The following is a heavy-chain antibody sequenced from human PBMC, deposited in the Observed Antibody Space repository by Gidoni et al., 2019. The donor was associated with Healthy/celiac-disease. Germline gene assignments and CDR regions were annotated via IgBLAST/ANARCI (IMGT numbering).Heavy chain of an antibody. J-gene: IGHJ4*02. CDR3: ARVVLQDFWSGYSQYYFDY. Sequence: QVQLVQSGAEVKKPGSSAKVSCKASGGTFSSYAISWVRQAPGQGLEWMGGIIPIFGTANYAQKFQGRVTITADESTSTAYMELSSLRSEDTAVYYCARVVLQDFWSGYSQYYFDYWGQGTLVTVSS. CDR1: GGTFSSYA. V-gene: IGHV1-69*01. CDR2: IIPIFGTA. D-gene: IGHD3-3*01.